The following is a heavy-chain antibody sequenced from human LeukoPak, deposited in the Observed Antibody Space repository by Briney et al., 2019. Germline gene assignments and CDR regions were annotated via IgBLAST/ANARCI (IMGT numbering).Heavy chain of an antibody. V-gene: IGHV1-46*01. CDR2: INPSGGTT. Sequence: ASVKVSCKASGYIFTSYYIHWVRQAPGQGLEWMGIINPSGGTTNYAQKLQGRITMTSDTSTSTAYIELSSLRSEDTAVYYCARFAVHRRLAVNGQFGLDYWGQGTRVTVSS. CDR3: ARFAVHRRLAVNGQFGLDY. D-gene: IGHD6-19*01. CDR1: GYIFTSYY. J-gene: IGHJ4*02.